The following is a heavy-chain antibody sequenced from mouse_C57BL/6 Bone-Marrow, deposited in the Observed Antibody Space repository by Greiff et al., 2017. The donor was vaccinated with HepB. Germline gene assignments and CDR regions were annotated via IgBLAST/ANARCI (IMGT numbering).Heavy chain of an antibody. D-gene: IGHD1-1*02. Sequence: EVKLQESVAELVRPGASVKLSCTASGFNIKNTYMYWVKQRPEQGLEWIGRIDPANGNTKYAPKFQGKATITADTSSNTAYLQLSSLTSEDTAIYYCARHMGLFAYWGQGTLVTVSA. CDR1: GFNIKNTY. J-gene: IGHJ3*01. CDR3: ARHMGLFAY. V-gene: IGHV14-3*01. CDR2: IDPANGNT.